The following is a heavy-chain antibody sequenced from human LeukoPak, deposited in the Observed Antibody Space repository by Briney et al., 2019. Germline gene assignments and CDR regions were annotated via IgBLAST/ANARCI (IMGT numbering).Heavy chain of an antibody. CDR2: IYYSGST. CDR1: GGSISSYY. D-gene: IGHD1-26*01. J-gene: IGHJ3*02. CDR3: ARDRRGWETNAFDI. Sequence: SETLSLTCTVSGGSISSYYWSWIRQPPGKGLEWIGYIYYSGSTNYNPSLKSRVTISVDTSKNQFSLKLSSVTAADTAVYYCARDRRGWETNAFDIWGQGTMVTVSS. V-gene: IGHV4-59*12.